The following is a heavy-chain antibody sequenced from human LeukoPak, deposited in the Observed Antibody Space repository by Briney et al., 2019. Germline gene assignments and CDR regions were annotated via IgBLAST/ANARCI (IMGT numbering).Heavy chain of an antibody. J-gene: IGHJ4*02. CDR2: ISYDGSNK. D-gene: IGHD5-24*01. CDR1: GFTFSSYG. V-gene: IGHV3-30*18. Sequence: GGSLRLSCAASGFTFSSYGMHWVRQAPGKGLEWVAVISYDGSNKYYADSVKGRFTISRDNSKNTLYLQMNSLRAEDTAVYYCAKKAKRWLQSHFDYWGQGTLVTVSS. CDR3: AKKAKRWLQSHFDY.